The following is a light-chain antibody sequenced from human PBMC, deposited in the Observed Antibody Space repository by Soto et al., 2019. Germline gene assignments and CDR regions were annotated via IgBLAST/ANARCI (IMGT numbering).Light chain of an antibody. CDR3: QQLNSYPFT. V-gene: IGKV1-9*01. Sequence: DIQLTQSPSFLSASVGDRVTITCRASQGISSYLAWYQQKPGKAPKLLIYAASTLQSGVPSRFSGSGSGTEFTLTISSLQPEEVATYYCQQLNSYPFTFGGGTKVEIK. J-gene: IGKJ4*01. CDR1: QGISSY. CDR2: AAS.